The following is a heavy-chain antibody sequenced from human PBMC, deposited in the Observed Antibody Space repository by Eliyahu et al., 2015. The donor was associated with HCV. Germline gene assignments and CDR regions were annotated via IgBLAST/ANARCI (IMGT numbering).Heavy chain of an antibody. V-gene: IGHV2-5*01. CDR2: IYWNDDK. Sequence: QITLKESGPTLVKPTQTLTLTCTFSGFSLXXXGVGXGWXRQPPGKALEWLALIYWNDDKRYXPSLKSRLTIAKDTSKNQVVLTMTNMDPVDTATYYCARDRRGRAVAGTSDDAFDIWGQGTMVTVSS. D-gene: IGHD6-19*01. J-gene: IGHJ3*02. CDR3: ARDRRGRAVAGTSDDAFDI. CDR1: GFSLXXXGVG.